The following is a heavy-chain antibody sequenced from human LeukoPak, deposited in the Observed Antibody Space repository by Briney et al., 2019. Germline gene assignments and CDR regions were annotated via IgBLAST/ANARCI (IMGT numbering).Heavy chain of an antibody. V-gene: IGHV4-61*02. CDR3: ARARSRYYYGSGSYFDEYYYYYMDV. D-gene: IGHD3-10*01. CDR1: GGSISSGSYY. CDR2: IYTSGST. J-gene: IGHJ6*03. Sequence: PSETLSLTCTVSGGSISSGSYYWSWIRQPAGKGLEWIGRIYTSGSTNYNPSLKSRVTISVDTSKNQFSLKLSSVTAADTAVYYCARARSRYYYGSGSYFDEYYYYYMDVWGKGTTVTISS.